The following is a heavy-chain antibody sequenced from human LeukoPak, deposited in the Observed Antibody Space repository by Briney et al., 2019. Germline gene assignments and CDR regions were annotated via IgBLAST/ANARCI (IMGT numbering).Heavy chain of an antibody. J-gene: IGHJ5*01. Sequence: GASVKVSCKASGYNFTTYGLNWVRQAPGQGPEWMGWISTYNGNTHSAQKFEDRVTMTTDTSTSTAYLELRSLRSDDTAVYYCARESGRGFDSWGQGTLVTVSS. CDR3: ARESGRGFDS. CDR2: ISTYNGNT. V-gene: IGHV1-18*01. CDR1: GYNFTTYG. D-gene: IGHD6-25*01.